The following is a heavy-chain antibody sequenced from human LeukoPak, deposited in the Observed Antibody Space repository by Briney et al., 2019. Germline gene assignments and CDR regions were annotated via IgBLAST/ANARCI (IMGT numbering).Heavy chain of an antibody. CDR2: IIPIFGTA. CDR1: GGTFSSYA. D-gene: IGHD2-21*02. J-gene: IGHJ3*02. CDR3: ARSFLAYCGGDCYRDAFDI. V-gene: IGHV1-69*06. Sequence: GASVKVSCKASGGTFSSYAISWVRQAPGQGLEWMGGIIPIFGTANYAQKFQGRVTITADKSTSTAYMELSSLRSEDTAVYYCARSFLAYCGGDCYRDAFDIWGQGTMVTVSS.